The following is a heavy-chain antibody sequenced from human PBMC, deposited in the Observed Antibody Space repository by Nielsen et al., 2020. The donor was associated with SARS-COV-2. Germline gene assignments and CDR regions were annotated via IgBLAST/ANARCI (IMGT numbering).Heavy chain of an antibody. Sequence: ASVKVSCKASGYTFTSYGISWVRQAPGQGLEWMGWISAYNGNTNYAQKLQGRVTMTTDTSTSTAYMELRSLRSDDTAVYYCARDNYYYDSSGYYFNGRNQNDAFDIWGQGTMVTVSS. CDR2: ISAYNGNT. CDR3: ARDNYYYDSSGYYFNGRNQNDAFDI. CDR1: GYTFTSYG. V-gene: IGHV1-18*01. D-gene: IGHD3-22*01. J-gene: IGHJ3*02.